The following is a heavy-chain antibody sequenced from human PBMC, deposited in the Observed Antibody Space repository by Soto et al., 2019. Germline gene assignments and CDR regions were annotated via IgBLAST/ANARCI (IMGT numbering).Heavy chain of an antibody. CDR3: ARGGRYFDWRPYYFDY. J-gene: IGHJ4*02. D-gene: IGHD3-9*01. V-gene: IGHV4-34*01. Sequence: QVQLQQWGAGLLKPSETLSLTCAVYGGSFSGYYWSWIRQPPGKGLEWIGEINHSGSTNYNPSLKSRVTISVDTSKNQFSLKLSSVTAADTTVYYCARGGRYFDWRPYYFDYWGQGTLVTISS. CDR2: INHSGST. CDR1: GGSFSGYY.